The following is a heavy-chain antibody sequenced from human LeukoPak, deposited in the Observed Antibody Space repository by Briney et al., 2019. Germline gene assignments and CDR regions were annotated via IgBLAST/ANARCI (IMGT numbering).Heavy chain of an antibody. CDR3: ARAGYGSGSYKLYYYGMDV. Sequence: GASVKVSCKASGGTFSSYAISWVRQAPGQGLEWMGGIIPIFGTANYAQKFQGRVTITADESTSTAYMELSSLRSEDTAVYYCARAGYGSGSYKLYYYGMDVWGQGTTVTVSS. J-gene: IGHJ6*02. V-gene: IGHV1-69*01. CDR1: GGTFSSYA. D-gene: IGHD3-10*01. CDR2: IIPIFGTA.